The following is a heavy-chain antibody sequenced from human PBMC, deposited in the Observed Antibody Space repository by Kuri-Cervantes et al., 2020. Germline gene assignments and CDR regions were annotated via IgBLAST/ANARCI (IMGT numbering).Heavy chain of an antibody. CDR2: INHSGST. Sequence: SETLSLTCAVYGGSFSGYYWSWIRQPPGKGLEWIGGINHSGSTNYNPSLKSRVTISVDTSKNQFSLKLSSVTAADTAVYYCARVKISGSYQRGYYFGYWGQGTLVTVSS. V-gene: IGHV4-34*01. D-gene: IGHD1-26*01. J-gene: IGHJ4*02. CDR3: ARVKISGSYQRGYYFGY. CDR1: GGSFSGYY.